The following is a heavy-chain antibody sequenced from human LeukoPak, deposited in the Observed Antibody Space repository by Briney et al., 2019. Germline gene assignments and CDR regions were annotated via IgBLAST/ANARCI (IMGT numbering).Heavy chain of an antibody. CDR1: GGSISDYY. Sequence: SETLSLTCTLSGGSISDYYWSWIRQPPGKGLEWIGYIFYSGSTNYNPSLKSRVTISVDTSNNQFSLRLDSVTAADTAVYYCARVWFGELSNWFDPWGQGTLDTVSS. CDR3: ARVWFGELSNWFDP. D-gene: IGHD3-10*01. J-gene: IGHJ5*02. CDR2: IFYSGST. V-gene: IGHV4-59*01.